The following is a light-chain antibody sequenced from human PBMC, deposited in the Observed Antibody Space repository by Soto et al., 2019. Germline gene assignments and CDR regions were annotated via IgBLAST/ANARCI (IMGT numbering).Light chain of an antibody. CDR3: QQYNDWPLT. V-gene: IGKV3-15*01. Sequence: EIVMTQSPATLSVSPGERATLSCRASQTLYNNLAWYQQKLGQAPRLLIYGASARATDIPARFSGSWSGTEFTLTISGLQSEDFAIYYCQQYNDWPLTFGGGTKVEIK. CDR1: QTLYNN. CDR2: GAS. J-gene: IGKJ4*01.